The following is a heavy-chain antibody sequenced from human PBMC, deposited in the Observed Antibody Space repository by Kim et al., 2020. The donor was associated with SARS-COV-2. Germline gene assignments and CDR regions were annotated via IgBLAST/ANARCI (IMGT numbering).Heavy chain of an antibody. J-gene: IGHJ2*01. V-gene: IGHV4-39*07. CDR3: ARAVLLWFGGTRYFDL. Sequence: SLMSRVTISVDTSKNQFSLKLSSVTAADTAVYYCARAVLLWFGGTRYFDLWGRGTLVTVSS. D-gene: IGHD3-10*01.